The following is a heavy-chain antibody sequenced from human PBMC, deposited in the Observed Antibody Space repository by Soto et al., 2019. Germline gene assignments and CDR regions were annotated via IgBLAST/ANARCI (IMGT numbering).Heavy chain of an antibody. V-gene: IGHV3-23*01. Sequence: EVQLLESGGGLVQPGGSLRLSCAASGFTFSSYAMSWVRQAPGKGLEWVSAISGSGASTYNADSVKGRFTISRDNSKNTLHLQINSLRAEDTAVYYCAKSNSQYDFWTPHVFDIWGQGTLVTVSS. D-gene: IGHD3-3*01. CDR1: GFTFSSYA. CDR2: ISGSGAST. CDR3: AKSNSQYDFWTPHVFDI. J-gene: IGHJ3*02.